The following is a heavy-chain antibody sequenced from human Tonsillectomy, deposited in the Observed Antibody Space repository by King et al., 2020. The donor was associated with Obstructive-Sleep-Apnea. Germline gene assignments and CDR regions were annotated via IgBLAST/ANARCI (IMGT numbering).Heavy chain of an antibody. CDR3: ARSSGWDYGMDV. J-gene: IGHJ6*02. D-gene: IGHD6-19*01. Sequence: MQLQESGPGLVKPSQTLSLTCTVSGGSISSGGYYWSWIRQHPGKGLEWIGYIYYSGSTNYNPSLKSRVTISVDTSQNQFSLKLSSVTAADTAVYYCARSSGWDYGMDVWGQGTTVTVSS. CDR2: IYYSGST. V-gene: IGHV4-31*03. CDR1: GGSISSGGYY.